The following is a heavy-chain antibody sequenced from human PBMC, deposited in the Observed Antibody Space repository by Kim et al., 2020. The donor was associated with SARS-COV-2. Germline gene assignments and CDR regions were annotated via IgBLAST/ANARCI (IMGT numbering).Heavy chain of an antibody. CDR3: AKDGSSAAGALWYYDSSGYSNEGFDY. Sequence: GGSLRLSCAASGFTFSSYGMHWVRQAPGKGLEWVAVISYDGSNKYYADSVKGRFTISRDNSKNTLYLQMNSLRAEDTAVYYCAKDGSSAAGALWYYDSSGYSNEGFDYWGQGTLVTVSS. CDR1: GFTFSSYG. V-gene: IGHV3-30*18. D-gene: IGHD3-22*01. CDR2: ISYDGSNK. J-gene: IGHJ4*02.